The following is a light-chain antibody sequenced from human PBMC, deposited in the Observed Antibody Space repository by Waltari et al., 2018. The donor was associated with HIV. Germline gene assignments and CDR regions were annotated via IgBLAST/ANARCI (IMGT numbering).Light chain of an antibody. Sequence: DIQMTQSPSSLSASVGDRVTITCQASQDIRDSLSWYQQKPGKAPKLLIYDASTLEAGVPSRFSASGRGTHFTLSINNLQPEDYATYFCQQFDTLPYTFGLATNVEI. CDR2: DAS. CDR1: QDIRDS. CDR3: QQFDTLPYT. V-gene: IGKV1-33*01. J-gene: IGKJ2*01.